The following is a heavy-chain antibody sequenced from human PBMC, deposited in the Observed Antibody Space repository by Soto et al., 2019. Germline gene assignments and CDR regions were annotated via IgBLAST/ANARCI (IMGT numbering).Heavy chain of an antibody. CDR3: AKWDFWSGYGY. CDR2: ISGSGGST. Sequence: EVQLLESGGGLVQPGGSLRLSCATSGFTFSSYAMSWVRQAPGKGLEWVSAISGSGGSTYYADSVKGRFTISRDTSKNTLYLQMNSLRAEDTAVYYCAKWDFWSGYGYWGQGTLVTVSS. J-gene: IGHJ4*02. D-gene: IGHD3-3*01. CDR1: GFTFSSYA. V-gene: IGHV3-23*01.